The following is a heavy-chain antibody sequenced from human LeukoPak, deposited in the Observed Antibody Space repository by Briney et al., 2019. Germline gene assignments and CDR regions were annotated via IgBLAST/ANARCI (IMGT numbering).Heavy chain of an antibody. CDR1: GGSFNGYY. CDR3: ASTAGRWLQFEDY. V-gene: IGHV4-34*01. J-gene: IGHJ4*02. Sequence: SETLSLTCAVFGGSFNGYYWSWIRQPPGKGLEWIGEINHSGSTNYNPSLKSRVTISVDTSKNQFSLKLSSVTAADTAVYYCASTAGRWLQFEDYWGQGTLVTVSS. D-gene: IGHD5-24*01. CDR2: INHSGST.